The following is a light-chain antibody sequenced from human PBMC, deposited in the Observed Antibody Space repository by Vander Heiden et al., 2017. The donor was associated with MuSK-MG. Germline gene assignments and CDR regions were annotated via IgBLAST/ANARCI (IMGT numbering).Light chain of an antibody. V-gene: IGKV1-39*01. CDR3: QQSDSPPRT. CDR2: AAS. J-gene: IGKJ2*01. Sequence: DIQMTQSPSSLSASVGDSVTITCRESQCISSYLNWYQQKPGEAPRLLISAASSLPSGVPPRFRGSGSGTDFTLTITSLQPEDFATYYCQQSDSPPRTFGQGTKLEIK. CDR1: QCISSY.